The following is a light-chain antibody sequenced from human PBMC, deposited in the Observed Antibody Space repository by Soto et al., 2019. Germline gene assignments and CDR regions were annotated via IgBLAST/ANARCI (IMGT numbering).Light chain of an antibody. CDR1: QNLSRN. CDR2: GAS. V-gene: IGKV3-15*01. CDR3: QQYDKWPHT. J-gene: IGKJ2*01. Sequence: ELVVTQSPATLSVSPGERATLSCKASQNLSRNLAWYQLQPGQAPRLLIYGASTRATGIPARFSGSGSGTDFTLTISSLQSEDFAVYYWQQYDKWPHTFGQGTKREIK.